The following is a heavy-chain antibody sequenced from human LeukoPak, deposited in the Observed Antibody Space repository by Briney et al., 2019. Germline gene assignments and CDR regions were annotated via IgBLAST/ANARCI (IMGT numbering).Heavy chain of an antibody. V-gene: IGHV4-39*07. D-gene: IGHD1-26*01. CDR3: ARDLWRGSGSYSHYYYGMDV. J-gene: IGHJ6*01. Sequence: SETLSLTCTVSGGSISSSSYYWGWIRQPPGKGLEWIGSIYYSGSTYYNPSLKSRVTISVDTSKNQFSLKLSSVTAADTAVYYCARDLWRGSGSYSHYYYGMDVW. CDR1: GGSISSSSYY. CDR2: IYYSGST.